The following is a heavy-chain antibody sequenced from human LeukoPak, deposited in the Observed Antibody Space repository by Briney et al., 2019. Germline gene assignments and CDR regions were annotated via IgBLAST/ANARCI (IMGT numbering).Heavy chain of an antibody. CDR1: GYTFTSYY. CDR2: INPSGGST. CDR3: ASLAGGNSESSDAFDI. D-gene: IGHD4-23*01. J-gene: IGHJ3*02. Sequence: ASVKVSCKASGYTFTSYYMDWVRQAPGQGLEWMGIINPSGGSTSYAQTFQGRVTMTRDMSTSTVYMELSSLRSEDTAVYYCASLAGGNSESSDAFDIWGQGTMVTVSS. V-gene: IGHV1-46*01.